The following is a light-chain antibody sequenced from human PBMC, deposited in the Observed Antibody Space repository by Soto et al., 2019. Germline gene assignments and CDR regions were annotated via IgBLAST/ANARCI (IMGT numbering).Light chain of an antibody. J-gene: IGKJ1*01. Sequence: EIVMTQSPATLSVSPGERATLSCRASQSVSSNLAWYQQKPGQAPRRLIYGASTRATGIPARFSGSRSGTEFTLTIRSLQSEDFAVYYCQQYNNWRGTFGQGTKVEI. CDR3: QQYNNWRGT. CDR2: GAS. V-gene: IGKV3-15*01. CDR1: QSVSSN.